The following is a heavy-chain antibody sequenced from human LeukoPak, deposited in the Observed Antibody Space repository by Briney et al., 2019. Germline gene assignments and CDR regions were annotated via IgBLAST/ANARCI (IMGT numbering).Heavy chain of an antibody. CDR1: GGSFSGYY. CDR3: ARGLQFDY. D-gene: IGHD4-11*01. CDR2: INHMGST. V-gene: IGHV4-34*01. J-gene: IGHJ4*02. Sequence: SETLSLTCAVYGGSFSGYYWSWIRQPAGKGLDWIGEINHMGSTNYNPSLKSRVTISVGPSKNQFSLTLSSVTAADTAVYYCARGLQFDYWGQGTLVTVSS.